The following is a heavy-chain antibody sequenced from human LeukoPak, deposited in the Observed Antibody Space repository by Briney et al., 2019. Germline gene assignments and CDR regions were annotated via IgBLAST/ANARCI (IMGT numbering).Heavy chain of an antibody. CDR1: GYTFTGYY. J-gene: IGHJ5*01. CDR2: INPNSGGT. V-gene: IGHV1-2*02. D-gene: IGHD6-13*01. CDR3: ARGIAAAGTILNWFDP. Sequence: ASVKVSCKASGYTFTGYYMHWVRQAPGQGLEWMGWINPNSGGTNYAQKFQGRVTMTRDTSISTAYMELSRLRSDDTAVYYCARGIAAAGTILNWFDPWGQGTTVTVSS.